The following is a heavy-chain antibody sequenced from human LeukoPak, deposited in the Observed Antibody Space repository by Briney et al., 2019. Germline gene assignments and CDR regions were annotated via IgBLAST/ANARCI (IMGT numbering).Heavy chain of an antibody. V-gene: IGHV1-58*02. CDR3: ARFVYDSSGYYDSPFDY. CDR1: GFTFTSSA. D-gene: IGHD3-22*01. CDR2: IVVGSGNT. J-gene: IGHJ4*02. Sequence: ASVKVSCKASGFTFTSSAMQWVRQARGQRLEWIGWIVVGSGNTNYAQKFQGRVTITADKSTSTAYMELSSLRSEDTAVYYCARFVYDSSGYYDSPFDYWGQGTLVTVSS.